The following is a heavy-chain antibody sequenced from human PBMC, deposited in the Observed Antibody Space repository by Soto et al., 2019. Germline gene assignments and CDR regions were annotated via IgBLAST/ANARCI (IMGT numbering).Heavy chain of an antibody. J-gene: IGHJ4*02. CDR3: ARDVLRFLEWLYPNYFDY. CDR2: ISAYNGNT. Sequence: GASVQVSCKASGYTFTSYGISWVRQAPGQGLEWMGWISAYNGNTNYAQKLQGRVTMTTDTSTSTAYMELRSLRSDDTAVYYCARDVLRFLEWLYPNYFDYWGQGTLVTVSS. V-gene: IGHV1-18*01. CDR1: GYTFTSYG. D-gene: IGHD3-3*01.